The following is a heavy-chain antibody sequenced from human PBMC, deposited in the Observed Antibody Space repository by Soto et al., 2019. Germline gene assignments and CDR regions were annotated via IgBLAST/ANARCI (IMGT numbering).Heavy chain of an antibody. D-gene: IGHD5-18*01. CDR2: ISAYNGNT. Sequence: QVQLVQSGAEVKKPGASVKVSCKASGYTFTSYGISWVRQAPGQGLEWMGWISAYNGNTNYAQKLQGRVTMPTDTSTSTSYMELRSLRSDDTAVYYCARDTGGRDGYSYYYGMDVWGQGTTVTVSS. V-gene: IGHV1-18*01. J-gene: IGHJ6*02. CDR1: GYTFTSYG. CDR3: ARDTGGRDGYSYYYGMDV.